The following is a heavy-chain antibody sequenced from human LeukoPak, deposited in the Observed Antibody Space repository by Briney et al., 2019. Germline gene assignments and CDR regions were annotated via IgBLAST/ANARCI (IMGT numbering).Heavy chain of an antibody. V-gene: IGHV1-24*01. CDR2: FNPEDGET. CDR1: GYTLTELS. Sequence: ASVKVSCKVSGYTLTELSMHWVRQAPGKGLEWMGGFNPEDGETIYAQKFQGRVTMTEDTSTDTAYMELSSLRSEDTAVYYCATATPVVTMIVVVINPDAFDIWGQGTMVTVSS. CDR3: ATATPVVTMIVVVINPDAFDI. J-gene: IGHJ3*02. D-gene: IGHD3-22*01.